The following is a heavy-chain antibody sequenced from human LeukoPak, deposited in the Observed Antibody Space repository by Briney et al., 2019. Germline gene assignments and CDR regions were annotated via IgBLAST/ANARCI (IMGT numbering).Heavy chain of an antibody. CDR1: GFTFSDYY. CDR3: ARDHWIAVAGNGLLDY. J-gene: IGHJ4*02. V-gene: IGHV3-11*01. CDR2: ISSSGSTI. Sequence: PGGSLRLSCAASGFTFSDYYMSWIRQAPGKGLEWVSYISSSGSTIYYAGSVKGRFTISRDNAKNSLYLQMNSLRAEDTAVYYCARDHWIAVAGNGLLDYWGQGTLVTVSS. D-gene: IGHD6-19*01.